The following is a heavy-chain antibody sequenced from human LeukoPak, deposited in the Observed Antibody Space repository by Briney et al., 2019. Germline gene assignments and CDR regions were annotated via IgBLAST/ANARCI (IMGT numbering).Heavy chain of an antibody. CDR1: GFTFSSYW. CDR2: IKQDGSEK. Sequence: RGSLRLSCAASGFTFSSYWMSWVRQAPGKGLEWVANIKQDGSEKYYVDSVKGRFTISRDNAKNSLYLQMNSLRAEDTAVYYCASRRDGYNLYYFDYWGQGTLVSDSS. V-gene: IGHV3-7*03. J-gene: IGHJ4*02. D-gene: IGHD5-24*01. CDR3: ASRRDGYNLYYFDY.